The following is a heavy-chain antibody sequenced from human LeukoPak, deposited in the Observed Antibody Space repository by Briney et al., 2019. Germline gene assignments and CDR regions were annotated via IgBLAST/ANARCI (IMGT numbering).Heavy chain of an antibody. CDR1: GGTFSSYA. CDR3: AGGTRYSSSWSAFDY. CDR2: IIPIFGTA. J-gene: IGHJ4*02. D-gene: IGHD6-13*01. V-gene: IGHV1-69*13. Sequence: GASVKVSCKASGGTFSSYAISWVRQAPGQGLEWMGGIIPIFGTANYAQKFQGRVTITADESTSTAYMELSSLRSEDTAVYYCAGGTRYSSSWSAFDYWGQGTLVTASS.